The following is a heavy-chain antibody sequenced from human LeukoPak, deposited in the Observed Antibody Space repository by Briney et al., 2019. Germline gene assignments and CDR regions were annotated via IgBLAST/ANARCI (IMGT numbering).Heavy chain of an antibody. V-gene: IGHV4-34*01. CDR2: INHSGST. J-gene: IGHJ6*02. Sequence: SETLSLTCAVYGGSFSGYYWSWVRQPPGKGLEWIGEINHSGSTNYNPSLKSRVTISVDTSKNQFSLKLSSVTAADTAVYYCARGSGHLYYYYGMDVWGQGTTVTVSS. CDR3: ARGSGHLYYYYGMDV. CDR1: GGSFSGYY.